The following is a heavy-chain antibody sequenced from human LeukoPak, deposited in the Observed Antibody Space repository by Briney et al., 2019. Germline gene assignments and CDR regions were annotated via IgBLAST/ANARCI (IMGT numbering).Heavy chain of an antibody. V-gene: IGHV3-7*01. Sequence: GGSLRLSCAASGFTFSTYWMSWVRQAPGKGLEWVANIKQDGSEKYYVDSVKGRFTISRDNAKKSLYLQMNSLRAEDTAVYYCAREFFGGVTIFGGDALDIWGQGTMVTVSS. CDR3: AREFFGGVTIFGGDALDI. D-gene: IGHD3-3*01. CDR1: GFTFSTYW. J-gene: IGHJ3*02. CDR2: IKQDGSEK.